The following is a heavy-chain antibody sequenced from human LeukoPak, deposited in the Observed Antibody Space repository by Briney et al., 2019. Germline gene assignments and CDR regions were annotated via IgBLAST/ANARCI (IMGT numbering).Heavy chain of an antibody. CDR3: ARDNNHYGDYVYWFDP. Sequence: SETLSLTCTVSGGSISSYYWNWTRQPPGKGLEWIGYIYYSGSTSYNPSLKSRVTISVDTSKNQFSLKPSSVTAADTAVYYCARDNNHYGDYVYWFDPWGQGTLVTVSS. V-gene: IGHV4-59*01. CDR1: GGSISSYY. CDR2: IYYSGST. D-gene: IGHD4-17*01. J-gene: IGHJ5*02.